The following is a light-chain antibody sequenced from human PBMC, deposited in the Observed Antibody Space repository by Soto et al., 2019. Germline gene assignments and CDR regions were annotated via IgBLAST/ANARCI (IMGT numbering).Light chain of an antibody. CDR1: ISDIGTYNY. Sequence: QSALTQPASVSGSPGQSITISCTGTISDIGTYNYVSWYQQYPGKAPKLMIYEVSNRPSGISYRFSGSKSGNTASLTISGLQAEDEADYYCSSYTSSTTSRIFGGGTQLTVL. CDR2: EVS. V-gene: IGLV2-14*01. J-gene: IGLJ2*01. CDR3: SSYTSSTTSRI.